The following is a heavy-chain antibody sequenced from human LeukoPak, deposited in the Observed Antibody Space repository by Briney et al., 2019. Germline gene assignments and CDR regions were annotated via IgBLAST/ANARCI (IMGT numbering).Heavy chain of an antibody. CDR2: INPSGGST. D-gene: IGHD5-12*01. CDR3: ARVFESGYDLNAFDI. J-gene: IGHJ3*02. CDR1: GYTFTSYY. Sequence: ASVKVSCKASGYTFTSYYMHWVRQAPGQGLEWMGIINPSGGSTSYAQKFQGRVTMTRDTSISTAYMELSRLRSDDTAVYYCARVFESGYDLNAFDIWGQGTMVTVSS. V-gene: IGHV1-46*01.